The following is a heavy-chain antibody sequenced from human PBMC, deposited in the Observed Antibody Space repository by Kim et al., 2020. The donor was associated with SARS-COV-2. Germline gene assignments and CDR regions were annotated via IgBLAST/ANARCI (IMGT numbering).Heavy chain of an antibody. CDR1: GFTFSSYE. D-gene: IGHD3-10*01. CDR2: SGRSGSPT. Sequence: GGSLRLSCAASGFTFSSYEMNWVRQAPGKGLEWVSYSGRSGSPTHYADSVKGRFTIYKDNAKNSLDLQMNSLRGEDTAVYYCTTGHSGNYGSGGRGLDYWGQGTLVTVSS. V-gene: IGHV3-48*03. CDR3: TTGHSGNYGSGGRGLDY. J-gene: IGHJ4*02.